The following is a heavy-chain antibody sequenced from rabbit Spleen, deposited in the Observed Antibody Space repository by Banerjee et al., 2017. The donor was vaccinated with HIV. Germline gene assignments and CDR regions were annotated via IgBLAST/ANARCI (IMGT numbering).Heavy chain of an antibody. D-gene: IGHD1-1*01. V-gene: IGHV1S45*01. CDR1: GFSFGDRDV. CDR3: ARDLVGVIGWNFYL. J-gene: IGHJ6*01. Sequence: QEQLKETGGGLVQPTGSLTLTCKASGFSFGDRDVMCWVRQAPGKGLEWIACINAATGKPVYATWAKGRFTISRTSSTTVTLRMTSLTAADRAAYFCARDLVGVIGWNFYLWGQGTLVTVS. CDR2: INAATGKP.